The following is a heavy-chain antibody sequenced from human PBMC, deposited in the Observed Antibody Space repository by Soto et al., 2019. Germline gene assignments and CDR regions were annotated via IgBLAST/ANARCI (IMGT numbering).Heavy chain of an antibody. Sequence: HPGGSLRLSCAASGFTFSSYEMNWVRQAPGKGLEWVSYISSSGSTIYYADSVKGRFTISRDNAKNSLYLQMNSLRAEDTAVYYCARVWNNYDFWSGRLDYWGQGTLVTVSS. CDR1: GFTFSSYE. D-gene: IGHD3-3*01. V-gene: IGHV3-48*03. CDR3: ARVWNNYDFWSGRLDY. CDR2: ISSSGSTI. J-gene: IGHJ4*02.